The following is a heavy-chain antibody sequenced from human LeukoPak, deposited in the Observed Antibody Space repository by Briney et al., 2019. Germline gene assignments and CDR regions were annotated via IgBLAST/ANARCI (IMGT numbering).Heavy chain of an antibody. V-gene: IGHV3-48*01. CDR2: ISSGSRTI. Sequence: GGSLRLSCAASGFTFSNYSMNWVRQAPGKGLEWVSYISSGSRTIYYADSVKGRFTISRDNAKNSLYLQMNSLRSDDTAVYYCARSKNIRGVIITAFGYWGQGTLVTVSS. J-gene: IGHJ4*02. CDR3: ARSKNIRGVIITAFGY. CDR1: GFTFSNYS. D-gene: IGHD3-10*01.